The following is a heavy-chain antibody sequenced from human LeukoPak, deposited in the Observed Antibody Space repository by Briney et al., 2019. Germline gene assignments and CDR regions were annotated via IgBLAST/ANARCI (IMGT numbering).Heavy chain of an antibody. D-gene: IGHD6-13*01. V-gene: IGHV1-69*06. CDR1: GGTFSSYA. Sequence: SVKVSCKASGGTFSSYAISWVRQAPGQGLEWMGGIIPIFASANYAQKFQGRVTITADKSTSTAYMELSSLRSEDTAVYYCARVDPISSWYISSSWHHRYYYMDVWGKGTTVTVSS. J-gene: IGHJ6*03. CDR2: IIPIFASA. CDR3: ARVDPISSWYISSSWHHRYYYMDV.